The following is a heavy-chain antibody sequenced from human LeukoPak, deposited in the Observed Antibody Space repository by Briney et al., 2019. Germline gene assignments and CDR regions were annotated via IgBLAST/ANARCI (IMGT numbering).Heavy chain of an antibody. J-gene: IGHJ4*02. Sequence: GGSLRLSCAASGFTFDDYAMHWVRQAPGKGLEWVSAISGSGGSTYYADSVKGRFTISRDNSKNTLYLQMNSLRAEDTAVYYCAKLKQLVGSFDYWGQGTLVTVSS. CDR3: AKLKQLVGSFDY. D-gene: IGHD6-6*01. CDR2: ISGSGGST. V-gene: IGHV3-23*01. CDR1: GFTFDDYA.